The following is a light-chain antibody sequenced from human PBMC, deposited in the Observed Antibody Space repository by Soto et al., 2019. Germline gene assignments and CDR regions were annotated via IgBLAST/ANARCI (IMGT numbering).Light chain of an antibody. V-gene: IGKV1-5*01. J-gene: IGKJ1*01. CDR3: QQYNLYSGT. CDR1: QSISSW. CDR2: HAS. Sequence: DIEMTQSPSTLSASVGDRVTISCRASQSISSWLAWYQQKPGRAPDLLIFHASSLESGVPSRFSGSGSGTEFPRPISRLQPEDFAPYACQQYNLYSGTFGQGTKVEIK.